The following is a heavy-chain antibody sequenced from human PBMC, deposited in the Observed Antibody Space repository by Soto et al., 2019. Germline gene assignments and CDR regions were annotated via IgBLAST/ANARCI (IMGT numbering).Heavy chain of an antibody. V-gene: IGHV2-5*02. J-gene: IGHJ4*02. CDR1: GFSLSPSGVG. D-gene: IGHD1-1*01. CDR3: AQSPTSMERPFDY. Sequence: QITLKESGPTLVIPTQTLTLNCTFSGFSLSPSGVGVGWIRQPPGKALEWLALIYWDDDKRYSPSLKNRLTIIKDTSKNQVALIMTNMHPADTATYYFAQSPTSMERPFDYWGQGTLVTVSS. CDR2: IYWDDDK.